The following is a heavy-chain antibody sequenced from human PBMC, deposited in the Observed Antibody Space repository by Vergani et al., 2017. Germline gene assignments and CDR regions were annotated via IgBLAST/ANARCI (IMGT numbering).Heavy chain of an antibody. D-gene: IGHD6-13*01. CDR2: IYSGGST. CDR1: GFTVSSNY. CDR3: AKDLESYSSSWYALQEYYYYGMDV. J-gene: IGHJ6*02. V-gene: IGHV3-53*01. Sequence: EVQLVESGGGLIQPGGSLRLSCAASGFTVSSNYMSWVRQAPGKGLEWVSVIYSGGSTYYADSVKGRFTISRDNSKNTLYLQMNSLRAEDTAVYYCAKDLESYSSSWYALQEYYYYGMDVWGQGTTVTVSS.